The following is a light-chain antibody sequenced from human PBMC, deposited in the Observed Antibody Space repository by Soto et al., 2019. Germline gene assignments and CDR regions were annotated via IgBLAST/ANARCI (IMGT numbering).Light chain of an antibody. CDR2: DAS. V-gene: IGKV1-33*01. CDR1: QDISNY. J-gene: IGKJ5*01. Sequence: DIQMNQSPSSLSASVGDRVTVTCQASQDISNYLNWYQQKPGKAPKLLIYDASNLETGVPSKFSGSGSGTNFTFTINSLQPEDIATYYCQQYDDLPITFGQGTRLEIK. CDR3: QQYDDLPIT.